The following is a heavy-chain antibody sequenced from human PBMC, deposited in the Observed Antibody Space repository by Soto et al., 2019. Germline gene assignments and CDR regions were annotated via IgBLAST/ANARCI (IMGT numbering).Heavy chain of an antibody. CDR3: ATRPLLPGAP. CDR1: GFTFSSND. D-gene: IGHD3-22*01. CDR2: IYSGGST. Sequence: EVQLVESGGGLIQPGGSLRLSCAASGFTFSSNDMNWVRQAPGKGLEWVSLIYSGGSTYYADSVKGRFTISRDNSKNTLYLLMSSLRAGDTAVYYCATRPLLPGAPWGQGTMVTVSS. J-gene: IGHJ3*01. V-gene: IGHV3-53*01.